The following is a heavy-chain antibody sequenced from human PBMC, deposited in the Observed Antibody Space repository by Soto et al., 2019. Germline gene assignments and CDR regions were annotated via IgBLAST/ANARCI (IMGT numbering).Heavy chain of an antibody. CDR1: GFTFGDYA. CDR2: IRSKAFGGTT. J-gene: IGHJ1*01. CDR3: TRVGSEQWLVLVYFQH. V-gene: IGHV3-49*03. Sequence: GGSLRLSCTTSGFTFGDYAMSWFRQAPGKGLEWVGFIRSKAFGGTTEYAASVKGRFTISRDDSRSIAYLQMNSLKTEDTAVYYCTRVGSEQWLVLVYFQHWGQGTLVTVSS. D-gene: IGHD6-19*01.